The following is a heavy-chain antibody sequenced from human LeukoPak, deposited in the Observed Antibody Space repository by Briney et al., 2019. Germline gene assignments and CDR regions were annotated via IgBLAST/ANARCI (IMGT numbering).Heavy chain of an antibody. CDR3: ARDRYSSSSDVFDI. J-gene: IGHJ3*02. D-gene: IGHD6-6*01. Sequence: SETLSLTCTVSGGSISSSIYYWGWIRQPPGKGLEWIGSIYYSGSTYYNPSLKSRVTISVDTSKNQFSLKLSSVTAADTAVYYCARDRYSSSSDVFDIWGQGTMVTVSS. CDR2: IYYSGST. CDR1: GGSISSSIYY. V-gene: IGHV4-39*07.